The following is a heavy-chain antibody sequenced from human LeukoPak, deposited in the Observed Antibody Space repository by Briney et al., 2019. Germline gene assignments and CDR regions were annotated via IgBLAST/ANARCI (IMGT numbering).Heavy chain of an antibody. CDR1: GYAFTGYY. CDR2: INPNSGGT. J-gene: IGHJ4*02. D-gene: IGHD4-17*01. Sequence: ASVTVSCKASGYAFTGYYMHWVRQAPGQGLEWMGWINPNSGGTNYAQKFQGRVTMTRDTSISTAYMELSRLRSDDTAVYYCARAPDYGDAALDYWGQGTLVTVSS. V-gene: IGHV1-2*02. CDR3: ARAPDYGDAALDY.